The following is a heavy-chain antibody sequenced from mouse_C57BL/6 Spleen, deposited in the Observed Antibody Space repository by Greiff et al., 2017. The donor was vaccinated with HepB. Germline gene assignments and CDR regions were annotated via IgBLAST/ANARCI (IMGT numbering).Heavy chain of an antibody. J-gene: IGHJ1*03. CDR2: IHPNSGST. CDR3: ARRHGTTVVDWYFDV. D-gene: IGHD1-1*01. Sequence: QVQLQQPGAELVKPGASVKLSCKASGYTFTSYWMHWVKQRPGQGLEWIGMIHPNSGSTNYNEKFKSKDTLTVDKSSSTAYMQLSSLTSEDSAVYYCARRHGTTVVDWYFDVWGTGTTVTVSS. V-gene: IGHV1-64*01. CDR1: GYTFTSYW.